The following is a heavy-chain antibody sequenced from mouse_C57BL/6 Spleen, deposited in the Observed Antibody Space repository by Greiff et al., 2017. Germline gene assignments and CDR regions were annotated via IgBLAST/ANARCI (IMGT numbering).Heavy chain of an antibody. CDR1: GYTFTSYW. D-gene: IGHD3-3*01. V-gene: IGHV1-69*01. CDR3: AIGRVVPYAMDY. Sequence: VQLQQPGAELVMPGASVKLSCKASGYTFTSYWMHWVKQRPGQGLEWIGEIDPSDSYTNYNQKFKGKSTLTVAKSSSTAYMQLSSLTSEDSSVDYCAIGRVVPYAMDYWGQGTSVTVSS. CDR2: IDPSDSYT. J-gene: IGHJ4*01.